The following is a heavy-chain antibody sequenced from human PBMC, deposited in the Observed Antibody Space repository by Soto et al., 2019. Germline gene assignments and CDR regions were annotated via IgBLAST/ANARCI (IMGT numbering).Heavy chain of an antibody. J-gene: IGHJ4*02. CDR1: GGSVISGSYY. CDR2: IFHSGTT. D-gene: IGHD2-15*01. Sequence: SETLSLTCSVSGGSVISGSYYWSWLRQPPGKGLEWIGYIFHSGTTNYNPSLKSRVTISVDTSKNQFSLKLSSVTAADTAVYYCAREVGSGVYLGSFDYWGRGTLVTV. CDR3: AREVGSGVYLGSFDY. V-gene: IGHV4-61*01.